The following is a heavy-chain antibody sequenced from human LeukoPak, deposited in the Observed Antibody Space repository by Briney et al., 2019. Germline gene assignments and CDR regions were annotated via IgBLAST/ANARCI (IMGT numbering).Heavy chain of an antibody. CDR1: GFTFSSYS. V-gene: IGHV3-20*01. CDR2: ISWNGGST. D-gene: IGHD3-10*01. CDR3: ARAGNSYYYYMDV. J-gene: IGHJ6*03. Sequence: PGGSLRLSCAASGFTFSSYSMNWVRQAPGKGLEWVSGISWNGGSTSYADSVKGRFTISRDNAKNSLYLQMNNLRAEDTALYHCARAGNSYYYYMDVWGKGTTVTVSS.